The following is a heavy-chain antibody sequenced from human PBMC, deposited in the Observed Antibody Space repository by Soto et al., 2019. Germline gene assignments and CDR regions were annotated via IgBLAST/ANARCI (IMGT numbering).Heavy chain of an antibody. V-gene: IGHV4-30-4*01. CDR2: IYYSGST. CDR3: ARGARYYDFWSGPLIDY. J-gene: IGHJ4*02. D-gene: IGHD3-3*01. CDR1: VGSISSGDYY. Sequence: SETLSLTCTVSVGSISSGDYYWSWIRQPRGKGLEWIGYIYYSGSTYYNPSLKSRVTISVDTSKNQFSLKLSSVTAADTAVYYCARGARYYDFWSGPLIDYWGQGTLVTVS.